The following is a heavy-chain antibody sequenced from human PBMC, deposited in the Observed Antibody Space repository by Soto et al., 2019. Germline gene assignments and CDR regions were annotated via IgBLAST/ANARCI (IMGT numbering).Heavy chain of an antibody. CDR1: AFSFGSYA. V-gene: IGHV3-23*01. CDR2: ISGSGGSK. Sequence: GGSLRLSCAASAFSFGSYAMTWVRQGPGKGLEWVSGISGSGGSKYYADSVKGRFTISRDNSKNTLYLQMNSLRTEDTAVYYCAKGVGGFNYYGLDGWGQGTTVTVSS. D-gene: IGHD5-12*01. CDR3: AKGVGGFNYYGLDG. J-gene: IGHJ6*02.